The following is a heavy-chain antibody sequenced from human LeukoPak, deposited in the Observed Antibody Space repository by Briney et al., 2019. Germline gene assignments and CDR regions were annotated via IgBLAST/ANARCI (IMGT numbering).Heavy chain of an antibody. CDR1: GDSISNNY. V-gene: IGHV4-59*01. Sequence: SETLSLTCTVSGDSISNNYWSWIRQPPRNGLEWLGYIYDSWRTKYNPPLTSRATLSADTSKHLFSLKLTSVTAADTALYYCATCRDEFGDYGFTSWGQGTLVTAS. J-gene: IGHJ5*02. CDR2: IYDSWRT. D-gene: IGHD4-17*01. CDR3: ATCRDEFGDYGFTS.